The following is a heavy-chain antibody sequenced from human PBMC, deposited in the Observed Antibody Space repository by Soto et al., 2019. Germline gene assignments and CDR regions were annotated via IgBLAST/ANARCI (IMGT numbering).Heavy chain of an antibody. CDR3: ARDRDYPQSYFDY. CDR2: IWYDGSNK. J-gene: IGHJ4*02. D-gene: IGHD4-17*01. CDR1: VFTFSIYA. V-gene: IGHV3-33*01. Sequence: GGSLRLSCAASVFTFSIYAMHWVRQAPGKGLEWVAVIWYDGSNKYYADSVKGRFTISRDNSKNTLYLQMNSLRAEDTAVYYCARDRDYPQSYFDYWGQGTLVTVSS.